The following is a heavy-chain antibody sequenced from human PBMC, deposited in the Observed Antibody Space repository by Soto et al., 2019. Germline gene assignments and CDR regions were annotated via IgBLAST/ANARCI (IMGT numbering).Heavy chain of an antibody. CDR3: AKDRPVKARSGSLSY. Sequence: AGTLRLSCAASGFTFNNYGMHWVRQAPGKGLEWVALTLHDGSNKYNVDSERRRFTISRVNSKNTLSLRMNSLRAEDTAVYYCAKDRPVKARSGSLSYWGQRALVTVSS. CDR1: GFTFNNYG. V-gene: IGHV3-30*18. CDR2: TLHDGSNK. J-gene: IGHJ4*02.